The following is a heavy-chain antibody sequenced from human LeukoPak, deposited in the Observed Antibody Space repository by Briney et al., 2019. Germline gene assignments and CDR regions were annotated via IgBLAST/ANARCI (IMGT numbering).Heavy chain of an antibody. D-gene: IGHD6-13*01. CDR2: ISSSSSYI. V-gene: IGHV3-21*01. Sequence: GGSLRLSCGASGFTFSSYAMSWVRQAPGKGLEWVSSISSSSSYIYYADSVKGRFTISRDNAKNSLYLQMNSLRAEDTAVYYCARDEGDIASALADWGQGTLVTVSS. J-gene: IGHJ4*02. CDR3: ARDEGDIASALAD. CDR1: GFTFSSYA.